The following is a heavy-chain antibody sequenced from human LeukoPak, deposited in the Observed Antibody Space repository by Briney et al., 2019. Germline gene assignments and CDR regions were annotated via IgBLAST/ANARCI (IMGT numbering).Heavy chain of an antibody. Sequence: GGSLRLSCAASGFTFSSYGMHWVRQAPGKGLEWVAFIRYDGSNKYYADSVKGRFTISRDNSKNTLYLQMNSLRAEDTAVYYCARDPLALKIGGYYDFWSGYPAPSYMDVWGKGTTVTVSS. J-gene: IGHJ6*03. V-gene: IGHV3-30*02. CDR3: ARDPLALKIGGYYDFWSGYPAPSYMDV. D-gene: IGHD3-3*01. CDR1: GFTFSSYG. CDR2: IRYDGSNK.